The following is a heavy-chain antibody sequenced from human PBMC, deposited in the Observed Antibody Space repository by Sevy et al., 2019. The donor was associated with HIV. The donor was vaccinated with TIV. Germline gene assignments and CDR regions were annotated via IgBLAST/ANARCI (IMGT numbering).Heavy chain of an antibody. Sequence: ASVKVSCKASGYTFTGYYMHWVRQAPGQGLEWMGWINPNSGGTNYAQKFQGRVTMTRDTSISTAYMELSRLRSDDTAVYYWAREKIGTYCGGDCYSGNDAFDIWGQGTMVTVSS. CDR2: INPNSGGT. D-gene: IGHD2-21*02. CDR3: AREKIGTYCGGDCYSGNDAFDI. CDR1: GYTFTGYY. J-gene: IGHJ3*02. V-gene: IGHV1-2*02.